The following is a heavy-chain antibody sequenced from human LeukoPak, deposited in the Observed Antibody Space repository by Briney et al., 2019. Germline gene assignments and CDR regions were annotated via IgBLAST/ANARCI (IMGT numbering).Heavy chain of an antibody. CDR2: IYYSGST. J-gene: IGHJ4*02. V-gene: IGHV4-59*01. Sequence: PLETLSLTCTVTSVSINNNYWSWIRQPPGKGLEWIGYIYYSGSTNYSPSLKSRVTMSVDTSKKQFSLKVTSVTAADTAVYYCARGSGAFDYWGQGTLVTVSS. CDR1: SVSINNNY. CDR3: ARGSGAFDY.